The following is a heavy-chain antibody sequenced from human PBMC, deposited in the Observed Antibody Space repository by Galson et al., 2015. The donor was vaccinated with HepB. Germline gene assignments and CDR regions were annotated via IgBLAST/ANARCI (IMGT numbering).Heavy chain of an antibody. CDR1: GFTFSSYA. CDR2: ISGSGGST. CDR3: PYSSSWYGLFDY. V-gene: IGHV3-23*01. J-gene: IGHJ4*02. Sequence: SLRLSCAASGFTFSSYAMSWVRQAPGKGLEWVSAISGSGGSTYYADSVKGRFTISRDNSKHTLYLQMNSLRAEDTAVYYCPYSSSWYGLFDYWGQGTLVTVSS. D-gene: IGHD6-13*01.